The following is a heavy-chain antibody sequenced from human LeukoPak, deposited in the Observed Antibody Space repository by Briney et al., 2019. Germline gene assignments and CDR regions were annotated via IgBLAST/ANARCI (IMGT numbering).Heavy chain of an antibody. J-gene: IGHJ4*02. D-gene: IGHD3-10*01. CDR3: ASPRITANSFDS. V-gene: IGHV3-74*01. CDR2: INSDGSST. Sequence: GGSLRLSCAASGFTFSSYWMHWVRQAPGKGLLWVSRINSDGSSTSYADSVKGRSTISRDNAKNTLYLQMNSLGAEDTAVYYCASPRITANSFDSWGQGTLVTVSS. CDR1: GFTFSSYW.